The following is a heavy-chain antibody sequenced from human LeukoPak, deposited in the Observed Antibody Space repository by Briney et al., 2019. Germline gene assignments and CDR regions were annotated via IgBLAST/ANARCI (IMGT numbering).Heavy chain of an antibody. CDR3: ARGHYYDSKGLDY. V-gene: IGHV4-59*08. CDR1: GGSISSYY. D-gene: IGHD3-22*01. CDR2: IYYSGST. J-gene: IGHJ4*02. Sequence: PSETLSLTCTVSGGSISSYYWSWIRQPPGKGLEWIGYIYYSGSTNHNPSLKSRVTISVDTSKNQFSLKLSSVTAADTAVHYCARGHYYDSKGLDYWGQGTLVTVSS.